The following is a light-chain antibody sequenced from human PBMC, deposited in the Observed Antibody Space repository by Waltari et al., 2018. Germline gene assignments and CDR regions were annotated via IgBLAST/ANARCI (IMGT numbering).Light chain of an antibody. J-gene: IGKJ1*01. CDR3: MQGTHWPWT. CDR2: RVS. Sequence: DVVMTQSPLSLPVTLGPPASISCRSSQSLVHSAGNTYLNWFQQRPGQSPRRLCYRVSTRDSGVPDRFSGSGSGTDFTLKISRVEAEDVGVYYCMQGTHWPWTFGQGTKVEIK. V-gene: IGKV2-30*02. CDR1: QSLVHSAGNTY.